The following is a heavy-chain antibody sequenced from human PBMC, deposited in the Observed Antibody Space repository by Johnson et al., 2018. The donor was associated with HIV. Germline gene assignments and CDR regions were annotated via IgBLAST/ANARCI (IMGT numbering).Heavy chain of an antibody. J-gene: IGHJ3*02. CDR1: GFTVSSNY. CDR3: AREVDGFDI. V-gene: IGHV3-66*03. Sequence: VQLVESGGGLIQPGGSLRLSCAASGFTVSSNYMSWVRQAPGKGLEWVSSISGSGGSKYYADSAKGRFTISRDNSKNTMSLQMNSPRVEDTAVYYCAREVDGFDIWGQGTMVTVSS. CDR2: SGSGGSK.